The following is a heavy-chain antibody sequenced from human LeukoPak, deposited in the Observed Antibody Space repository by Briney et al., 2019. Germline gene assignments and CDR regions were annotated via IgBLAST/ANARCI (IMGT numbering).Heavy chain of an antibody. V-gene: IGHV3-30*02. CDR1: GLTFSSYG. CDR3: AKGSYSSSSNLDY. J-gene: IGHJ4*02. D-gene: IGHD6-6*01. Sequence: GGSLSLSCAGSGLTFSSYGRNWVRKPPGKGLEWVAFIRYDGSNKYYADSVKGRFTISRDNSKNTLYLQMNSLRAEDTAVYYCAKGSYSSSSNLDYWGQGTLVTVSS. CDR2: IRYDGSNK.